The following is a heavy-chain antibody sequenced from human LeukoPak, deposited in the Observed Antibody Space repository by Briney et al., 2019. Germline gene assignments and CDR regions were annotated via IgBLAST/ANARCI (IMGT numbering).Heavy chain of an antibody. CDR2: ISGSGGST. CDR3: AKDRYQLLYMEGEDAFDI. V-gene: IGHV3-23*01. CDR1: GFTFSSYA. D-gene: IGHD2-2*02. J-gene: IGHJ3*02. Sequence: PGGSLRLSCAASGFTFSSYAMSWVRQAPGKGLEWVSAISGSGGSTYYADSVKGRFTISRDNSKNTLYLQMNSLRAEDTAVYYCAKDRYQLLYMEGEDAFDIWGQGTMVTVSS.